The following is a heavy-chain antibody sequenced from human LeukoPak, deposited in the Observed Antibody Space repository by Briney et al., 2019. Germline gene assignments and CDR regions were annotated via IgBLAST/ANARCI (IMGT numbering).Heavy chain of an antibody. V-gene: IGHV3-21*01. Sequence: GGSLRLSCAASGFTFSSYSMNWVRQAPGKGLEWVSSISSSSSYIYYADSVKGRFTISRDNAKNSLYLQTNSLRAEDTAVYYCAREGYYYDSSGYRQIDYWGQGTLVTVSS. D-gene: IGHD3-22*01. CDR1: GFTFSSYS. CDR2: ISSSSSYI. J-gene: IGHJ4*02. CDR3: AREGYYYDSSGYRQIDY.